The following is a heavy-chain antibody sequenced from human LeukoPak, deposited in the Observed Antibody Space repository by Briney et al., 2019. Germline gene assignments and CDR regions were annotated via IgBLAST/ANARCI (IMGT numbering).Heavy chain of an antibody. CDR1: GFTFSSYS. CDR3: ASKPPSASMDV. CDR2: ISSSSIYT. V-gene: IGHV3-21*01. Sequence: PGGSLRLPCAASGFTFSSYSMNWVRQAPGKGLEWVSSISSSSIYTYYADSLKGRFTISRDNAKNSLYLQMNSLRAEDTAVYYCASKPPSASMDVWGKGCTVTVSS. D-gene: IGHD6-19*01. J-gene: IGHJ6*03.